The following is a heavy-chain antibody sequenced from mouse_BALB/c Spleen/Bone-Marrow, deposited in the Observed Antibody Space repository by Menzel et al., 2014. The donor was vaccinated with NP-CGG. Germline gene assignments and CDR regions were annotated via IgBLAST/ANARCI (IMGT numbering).Heavy chain of an antibody. J-gene: IGHJ1*01. V-gene: IGHV2-6-4*01. CDR2: IWGGGST. Sequence: VKLMESGPGLVAPSQSLSITCTVSGFSLSRYSVHWVRQPPGKGLEWLGMIWGGGSTAYNSALKSRLSISKDNSKSQVFLKMNRLQTDDTAMYYCARKAYYGNYWYFDVWGAGTTVTVSS. CDR3: ARKAYYGNYWYFDV. CDR1: GFSLSRYS. D-gene: IGHD2-10*01.